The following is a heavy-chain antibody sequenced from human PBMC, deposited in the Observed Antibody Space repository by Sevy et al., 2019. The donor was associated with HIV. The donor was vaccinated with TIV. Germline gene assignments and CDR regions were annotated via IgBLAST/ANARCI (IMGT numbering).Heavy chain of an antibody. J-gene: IGHJ4*02. CDR3: ARSDEGSSWYTSSPKYHFDY. CDR2: ISAYNGNT. CDR1: GYTFTSYG. D-gene: IGHD6-13*01. V-gene: IGHV1-18*01. Sequence: ASVKVSCKASGYTFTSYGISWVRQAPGQGLEWMGWISAYNGNTNYAQKLQGRVTMTTDTSTSTAYMELRSLRSDDTAVYYCARSDEGSSWYTSSPKYHFDYWGQGTLVTVSS.